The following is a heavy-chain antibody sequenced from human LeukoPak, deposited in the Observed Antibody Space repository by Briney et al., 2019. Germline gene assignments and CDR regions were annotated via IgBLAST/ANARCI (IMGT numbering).Heavy chain of an antibody. J-gene: IGHJ4*02. CDR1: GYTFDVYY. Sequence: GASVKVSCKASGYTFDVYYIHWVRQAPGQGLEWMGIFNPSGGNTNYAQRFQGRVTLTRDTSTTTVYMELSSLRSEDTAVYYCARDYVDDIPMIKDYWGQGTLVTVSS. CDR3: ARDYVDDIPMIKDY. CDR2: FNPSGGNT. V-gene: IGHV1-46*02. D-gene: IGHD2-8*01.